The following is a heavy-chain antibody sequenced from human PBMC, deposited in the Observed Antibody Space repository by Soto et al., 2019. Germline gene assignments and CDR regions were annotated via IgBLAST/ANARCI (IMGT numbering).Heavy chain of an antibody. V-gene: IGHV1-69*13. CDR3: ARGPQPYYYYYGMDV. D-gene: IGHD2-2*01. CDR1: GGTFSSYA. J-gene: IGHJ6*02. Sequence: SVKVSCKASGGTFSSYAISWVRQAPGQGLEWMGGIIPIFGTANYAQKFQGRVTITADESTSTAYMELNSLRSEDTAVYYCARGPQPYYYYYGMDVWGQGTTVTVSS. CDR2: IIPIFGTA.